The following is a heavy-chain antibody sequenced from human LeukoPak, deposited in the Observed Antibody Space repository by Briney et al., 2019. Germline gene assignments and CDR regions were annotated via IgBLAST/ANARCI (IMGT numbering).Heavy chain of an antibody. CDR1: GYSFTGSA. CDR3: ARSLTYGDHPPFDY. D-gene: IGHD4-17*01. V-gene: IGHV7-4-1*02. J-gene: IGHJ4*02. CDR2: INTNTGTP. Sequence: GASVKVSCKAFGYSFTGSAMNWVRQAPGQGLEWMGWINTNTGTPTYAQGFTGRFVFSLDTSVSTAYMQISSLKTEDTAIYYCARSLTYGDHPPFDYWGQGALVTVSS.